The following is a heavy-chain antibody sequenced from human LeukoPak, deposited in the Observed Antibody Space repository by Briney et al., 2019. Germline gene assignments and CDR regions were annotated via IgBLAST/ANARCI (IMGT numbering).Heavy chain of an antibody. D-gene: IGHD1-26*01. CDR3: VKDLSGGFSFDQ. CDR2: INDNGYNT. J-gene: IGHJ4*02. V-gene: IGHV3-64D*09. CDR1: GFTFSNFV. Sequence: QPGGSLRLSCSASGFTFSNFVMHWVRQAPGKGLEYVAIINDNGYNTDYAGSVKGRFTVARDNSKNTLYLQMSSLRPEDTAVYYCVKDLSGGFSFDQWGQETLVTVSS.